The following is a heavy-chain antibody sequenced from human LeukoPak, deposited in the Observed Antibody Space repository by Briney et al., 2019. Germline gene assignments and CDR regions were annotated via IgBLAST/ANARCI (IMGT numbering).Heavy chain of an antibody. CDR3: ARLVLAGYFDY. CDR1: GGSISSSSCY. J-gene: IGHJ4*02. CDR2: IYYSGST. D-gene: IGHD2-15*01. Sequence: SETLSLTCTVSGGSISSSSCYWGWLRQPPGRGLEWIGSIYYSGSTYYNPSLKSRVTISVDTSKNQFSLNLSSVTAADTAVYYCARLVLAGYFDYWGQGTLVTVSS. V-gene: IGHV4-39*01.